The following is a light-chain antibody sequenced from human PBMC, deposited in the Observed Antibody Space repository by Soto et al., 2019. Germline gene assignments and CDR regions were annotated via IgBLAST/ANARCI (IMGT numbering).Light chain of an antibody. Sequence: EIILTQSPDTLSLSPGERATLSCRASQSVSSNLAWYQQKPGQAPRLLIYGASNRATGVPARFSGSGSGTDFTLTISSLEPEDFAVYYCQQETFGQGTKVDIK. CDR3: QQET. CDR2: GAS. CDR1: QSVSSN. V-gene: IGKV3-11*01. J-gene: IGKJ1*01.